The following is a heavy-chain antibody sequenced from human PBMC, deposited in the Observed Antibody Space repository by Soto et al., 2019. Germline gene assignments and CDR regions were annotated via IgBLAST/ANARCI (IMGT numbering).Heavy chain of an antibody. CDR3: ARDFNWGTDY. D-gene: IGHD7-27*01. CDR1: GYTFTTHA. J-gene: IGHJ4*02. CDR2: INADTGKT. Sequence: ASVKVSCKASGYTFTTHAMRWVRQAPGQRLEWMAWINADTGKTKYSQNFQGRVTITWDTSASTAYMELSSLRSEDTAVYFCARDFNWGTDYWGQGTLVTVSS. V-gene: IGHV1-3*01.